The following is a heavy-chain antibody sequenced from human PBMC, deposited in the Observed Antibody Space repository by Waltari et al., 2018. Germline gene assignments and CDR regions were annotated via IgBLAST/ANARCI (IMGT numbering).Heavy chain of an antibody. CDR3: ARSAVAGTGPLDY. Sequence: QVQLVQSGAEVKKPGSSVKVSCKASGGTFSSYTISWVRQAPGQGLEWMGRVIPTLGIANYAQKFQGRVTITADESTSTAYMELSSLRSEDTAVYYCARSAVAGTGPLDYWGQGTLVTVSS. CDR2: VIPTLGIA. V-gene: IGHV1-69*02. CDR1: GGTFSSYT. D-gene: IGHD6-19*01. J-gene: IGHJ4*02.